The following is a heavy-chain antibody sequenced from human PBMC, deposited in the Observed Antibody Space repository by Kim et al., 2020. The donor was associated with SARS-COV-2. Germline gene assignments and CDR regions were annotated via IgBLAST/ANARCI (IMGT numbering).Heavy chain of an antibody. J-gene: IGHJ4*02. V-gene: IGHV3-13*04. Sequence: GGSLRLSCAASGFTFSSYDMHWVRQATGKGLEWVSAIGTAGDTYYPGSVKGRFTISRENAKNSLYLQMNSLRAGDTAVYYCARGGGSGSSIDYWGQGTLVTVSS. CDR2: IGTAGDT. CDR3: ARGGGSGSSIDY. CDR1: GFTFSSYD. D-gene: IGHD3-10*01.